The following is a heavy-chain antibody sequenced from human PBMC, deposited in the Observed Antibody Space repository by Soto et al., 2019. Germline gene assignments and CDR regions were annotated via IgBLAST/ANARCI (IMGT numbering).Heavy chain of an antibody. CDR2: ISSSSSYI. CDR1: GFTFSSSS. J-gene: IGHJ4*02. V-gene: IGHV3-21*01. Sequence: EVQLVESGGGLVKPGGSLRLSCAASGFTFSSSSMNWVRQAPGKGLEWVSSISSSSSYIHYADSVKGRFTISRDNAKNSLYLQMNSLRAEDTAVYYCASGYGPFDYWGQGTLVTVSS. CDR3: ASGYGPFDY. D-gene: IGHD4-17*01.